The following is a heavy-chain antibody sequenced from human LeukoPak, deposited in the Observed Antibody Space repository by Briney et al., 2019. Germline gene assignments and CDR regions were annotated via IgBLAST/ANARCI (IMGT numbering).Heavy chain of an antibody. CDR1: GYTFASYY. D-gene: IGHD1-26*01. V-gene: IGHV1-46*01. CDR3: ARDSTPTYYSGTYYFEY. J-gene: IGHJ4*02. CDR2: INPSGGST. Sequence: ASVKVSCKASGYTFASYYMHWVRQAPGQGLEWMGIINPSGGSTTYAQKFQGRVTMTRDTSTSTVYMEQSSLRSGDTALYYCARDSTPTYYSGTYYFEYWGQGTLVTVSS.